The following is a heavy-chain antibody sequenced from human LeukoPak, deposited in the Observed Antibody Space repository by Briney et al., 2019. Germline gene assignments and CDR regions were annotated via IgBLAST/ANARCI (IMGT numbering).Heavy chain of an antibody. D-gene: IGHD6-19*01. CDR3: ARGRLSSGVDY. J-gene: IGHJ4*02. CDR2: IYYSGST. Sequence: SETLSLTCTVSGGSISSYYWSWIRQPPGKGLEWIGYIYYSGSTNYSPSLKSRVTISVDTSKNQFSLRLSSVTAADTAVYYCARGRLSSGVDYWGQGTLVTVSS. V-gene: IGHV4-59*01. CDR1: GGSISSYY.